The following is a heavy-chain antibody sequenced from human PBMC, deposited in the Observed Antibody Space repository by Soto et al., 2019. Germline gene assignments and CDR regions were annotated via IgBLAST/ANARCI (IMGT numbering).Heavy chain of an antibody. V-gene: IGHV3-23*04. CDR1: GFTFRHYA. CDR3: AKDQGEGGDYENLLPSD. Sequence: EVQLVESGGGLVQPGGSLRLSCAASGFTFRHYAMNWVRQAPGKGLEWVSGISSGRGATIRYAESVQGRFSISRDNSKNTLFLQMKNLRVDDTALYYCAKDQGEGGDYENLLPSDWGQGILVTVSS. D-gene: IGHD4-17*01. CDR2: ISSGRGATI. J-gene: IGHJ4*02.